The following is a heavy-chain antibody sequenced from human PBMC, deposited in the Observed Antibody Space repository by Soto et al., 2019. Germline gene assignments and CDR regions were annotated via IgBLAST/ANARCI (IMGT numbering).Heavy chain of an antibody. Sequence: GGSLRLSCAASGFTFSSYAMSWVRQAPGKGLEWVSAISGSGGSIYYADSVKGRFTISRDNAKNTLYLQMNSLRAEDTAVYYCARQSGWFDYWGQGTLVTVSS. CDR3: ARQSGWFDY. D-gene: IGHD6-19*01. CDR2: ISGSGGSI. CDR1: GFTFSSYA. J-gene: IGHJ4*02. V-gene: IGHV3-23*01.